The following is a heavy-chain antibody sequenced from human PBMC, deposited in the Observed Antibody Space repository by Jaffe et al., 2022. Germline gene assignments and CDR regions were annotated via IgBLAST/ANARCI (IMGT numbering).Heavy chain of an antibody. Sequence: QLQLQESGPGLVKPSETLSLTCTVSGGSISSSSYYWGWIRQPPGKGLEWIGSIYYSGSTYYNPSLKSRVTISVDTSKNQFSLKLSSVTAADTAVYYCARLRHDYDYGDYVYRGGYWYFDLWGRGTLVTVSS. CDR1: GGSISSSSYY. J-gene: IGHJ2*01. CDR2: IYYSGST. CDR3: ARLRHDYDYGDYVYRGGYWYFDL. D-gene: IGHD4-17*01. V-gene: IGHV4-39*01.